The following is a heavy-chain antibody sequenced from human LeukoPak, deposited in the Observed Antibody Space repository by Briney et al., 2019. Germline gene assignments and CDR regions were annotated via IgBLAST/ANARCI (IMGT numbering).Heavy chain of an antibody. V-gene: IGHV1-18*01. CDR3: ARDGGEVPAAIRGWFDP. D-gene: IGHD2-2*02. CDR1: GYTFTSYG. Sequence: ASVKVSCKASGYTFTSYGISWVRQAPGQGLEWMGWISAYNGNTNYAQKLQVRVTMTTDTSTSTAYMELRSLRSDDAAVYYCARDGGEVPAAIRGWFDPWGQGTLVTVSS. J-gene: IGHJ5*02. CDR2: ISAYNGNT.